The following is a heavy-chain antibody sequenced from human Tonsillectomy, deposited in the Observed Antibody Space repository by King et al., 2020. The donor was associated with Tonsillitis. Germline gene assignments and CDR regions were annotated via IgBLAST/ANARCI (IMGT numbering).Heavy chain of an antibody. CDR1: GFTFSSYG. CDR2: ISYDGRNK. Sequence: VQLVESGGGVVQPGRSLRLSCAASGFTFSSYGMHWVRQAPGKGLEWVAFISYDGRNKYYADSVKGRFTISRDNSKNTLYLQMNSLRAEDTAVYYCAKDRFDGDYIIYYFDYWGQGTLVTVSS. CDR3: AKDRFDGDYIIYYFDY. D-gene: IGHD4-17*01. J-gene: IGHJ4*02. V-gene: IGHV3-30*18.